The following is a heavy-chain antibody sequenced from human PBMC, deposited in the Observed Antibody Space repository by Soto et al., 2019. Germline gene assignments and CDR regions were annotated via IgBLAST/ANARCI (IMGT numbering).Heavy chain of an antibody. CDR2: INHSGST. CDR3: ARWTGIAEAGTAPPRFDP. Sequence: SETLSLTCAVYGGSFSGYYWSWIRQPPGKGLEWIGVINHSGSTNYNQSLKSLFTISVDTSKNQFSLKLSSVTATDTAVYYCARWTGIAEAGTAPPRFDPWGQGTLVTVSS. V-gene: IGHV4-34*01. J-gene: IGHJ5*02. D-gene: IGHD6-13*01. CDR1: GGSFSGYY.